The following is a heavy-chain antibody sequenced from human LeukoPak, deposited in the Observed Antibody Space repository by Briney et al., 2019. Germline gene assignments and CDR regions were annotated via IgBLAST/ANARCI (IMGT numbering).Heavy chain of an antibody. CDR2: IIPIFGTA. Sequence: ASVKVSCKAPGGTFTSYAISWVRQAPGQGLEWMGGIIPIFGTANYAQKFQGRVTITADESTSTAYMALSSLRSEDTAVYYCARSYYDSSGYYPLFDHWGQGTLVTVAS. V-gene: IGHV1-69*13. D-gene: IGHD3-22*01. J-gene: IGHJ4*02. CDR1: GGTFTSYA. CDR3: ARSYYDSSGYYPLFDH.